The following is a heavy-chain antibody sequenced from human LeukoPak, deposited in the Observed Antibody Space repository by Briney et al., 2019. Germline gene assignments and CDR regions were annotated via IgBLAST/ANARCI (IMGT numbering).Heavy chain of an antibody. CDR3: AKDKVERYYIDY. D-gene: IGHD1-1*01. V-gene: IGHV3-30*18. CDR2: ISYDGSDK. J-gene: IGHJ4*02. Sequence: PGGSLRLSCAASGFTFSGYGMHWVRQAPGKGLEWVAVISYDGSDKYYTDSVKGRFTISRDNSENTLYLQMNSLRTEDTAVYYCAKDKVERYYIDYWGQGTLATVSS. CDR1: GFTFSGYG.